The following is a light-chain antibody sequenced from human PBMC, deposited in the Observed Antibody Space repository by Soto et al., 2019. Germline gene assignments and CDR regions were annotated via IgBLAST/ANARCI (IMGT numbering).Light chain of an antibody. J-gene: IGLJ1*01. CDR1: SSYVGGYNY. CDR2: EVS. Sequence: QAVLTEPASGSVSPWQAVTISCTGSSSYVGGYNYVSWYQHHPGKAPKLMIYEVSNRPSGVSNRFSGSKSGNTASLTISGLQAEDQAYSSRRSYTSRRTQVFGTGTXVIVL. CDR3: RSYTSRRTQV. V-gene: IGLV2-14*01.